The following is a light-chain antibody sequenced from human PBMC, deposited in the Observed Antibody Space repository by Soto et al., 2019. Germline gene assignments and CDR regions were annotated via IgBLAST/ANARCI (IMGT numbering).Light chain of an antibody. CDR2: DVN. CDR3: TSYASGSSHVV. V-gene: IGLV2-14*01. J-gene: IGLJ2*01. CDR1: SSDIGGYDY. Sequence: QSALTQPASVSGSPGQSITLSCTGTSSDIGGYDYVSWYQRHPGKAPKLIIYDVNNRPSWVSNRFSGSKSGNTASLTISGLQAEYEADYYCTSYASGSSHVVFGGGTKLTVL.